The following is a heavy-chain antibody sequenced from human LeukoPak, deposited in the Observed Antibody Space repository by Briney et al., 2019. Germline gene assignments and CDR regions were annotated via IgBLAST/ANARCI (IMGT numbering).Heavy chain of an antibody. J-gene: IGHJ3*02. CDR3: ARDRLYCSGGSCYPDAFDI. D-gene: IGHD2-15*01. V-gene: IGHV3-30-3*01. CDR1: GFTLSSYA. CDR2: ISYDGSNK. Sequence: GGSLRLSCAASGFTLSSYAMHWVRQAPGKGLEWVAVISYDGSNKYYADSVKGRFTISRDNSKNTLYLQMNSLRAEDTAVYYCARDRLYCSGGSCYPDAFDIWGQGTMVTVSS.